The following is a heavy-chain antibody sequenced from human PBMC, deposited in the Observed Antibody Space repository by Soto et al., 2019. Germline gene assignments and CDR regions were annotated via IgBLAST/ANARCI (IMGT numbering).Heavy chain of an antibody. Sequence: SETLSLTCTVSGDSIISSDLYWGWVRQPPGKGLEWIGSIFYLGSSYYNPSLKSRVTMSVDTSKNQFSLRLRSVTAADTALYFCARHSLALRKNNWFDPWGQGIMVTVSS. CDR2: IFYLGSS. V-gene: IGHV4-39*01. CDR1: GDSIISSDLY. J-gene: IGHJ5*02. CDR3: ARHSLALRKNNWFDP. D-gene: IGHD3-3*02.